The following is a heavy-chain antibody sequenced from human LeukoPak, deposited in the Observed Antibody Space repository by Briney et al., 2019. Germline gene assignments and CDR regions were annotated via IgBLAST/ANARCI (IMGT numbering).Heavy chain of an antibody. D-gene: IGHD3-10*01. CDR3: AKDFGSWAPDY. J-gene: IGHJ4*02. CDR1: EFTFSSYS. V-gene: IGHV3-30*18. Sequence: GGSLRLSCAASEFTFSSYSMNWVRQAPGKGLEWVAVISYDGSNKYYADSVKGRFTISRDNSKNTLYLQMNSLRAEDTAVYYCAKDFGSWAPDYWGQGTLVTVSS. CDR2: ISYDGSNK.